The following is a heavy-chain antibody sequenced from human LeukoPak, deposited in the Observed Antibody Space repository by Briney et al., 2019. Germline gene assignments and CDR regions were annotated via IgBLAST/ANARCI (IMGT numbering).Heavy chain of an antibody. V-gene: IGHV4-30-2*01. CDR1: GGSISSGTYS. J-gene: IGHJ4*02. D-gene: IGHD5-12*01. CDR2: IFHTGST. Sequence: NPSQTLSLTCAVSGGSISSGTYSRHWLRQPPGKDLEWVGYIFHTGSTYYSPSLKSRVTISVDTSKTQFSLKLSSVTAADTAMYYCARGYSDYPYFFDSWGQGALVTVSS. CDR3: ARGYSDYPYFFDS.